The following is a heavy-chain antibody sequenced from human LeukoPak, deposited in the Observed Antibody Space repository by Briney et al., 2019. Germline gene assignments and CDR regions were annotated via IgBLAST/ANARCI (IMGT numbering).Heavy chain of an antibody. Sequence: GGSLRLSCAASGFTFSSYSMNWVRQAPGKGLEWVSSISSSSSYIYYADSVKGRFTISRDNAKNSLYLQMNSLRAEDTAVYYCARGGIVVVPAAIHYYYMDVWGKGTTVTVSS. CDR1: GFTFSSYS. CDR3: ARGGIVVVPAAIHYYYMDV. J-gene: IGHJ6*03. V-gene: IGHV3-21*01. D-gene: IGHD2-2*01. CDR2: ISSSSSYI.